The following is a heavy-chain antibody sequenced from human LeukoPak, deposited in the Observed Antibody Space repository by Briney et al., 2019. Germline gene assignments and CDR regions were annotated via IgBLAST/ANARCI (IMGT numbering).Heavy chain of an antibody. CDR3: ATTDLDADAFDL. CDR1: GFTFSSYA. CDR2: ISGSGGST. D-gene: IGHD2-2*03. V-gene: IGHV3-23*01. Sequence: PGGSLRLSCAASGFTFSSYAMSWVRQAPGKGLEWVSAISGSGGSTYYADSVKGRFTISRDNSKNTLYLQMNSLRAEDTAVYYCATTDLDADAFDLWGQGTMVTVSS. J-gene: IGHJ3*01.